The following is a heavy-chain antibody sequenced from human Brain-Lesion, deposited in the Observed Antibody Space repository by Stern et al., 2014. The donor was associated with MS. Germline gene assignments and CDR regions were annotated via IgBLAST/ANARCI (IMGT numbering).Heavy chain of an antibody. CDR2: ISGSGGST. J-gene: IGHJ4*02. D-gene: IGHD6-13*01. CDR3: AKSSGSSWYYFDY. CDR1: GFTFSSYA. Sequence: EVQLVESGGGLVQPGGSLRLSCAASGFTFSSYAMSWVRQAPGKGLERVSAISGSGGSTYYADSVKGRFPISRDNSKNTLYLQMNSLRAEDTAVYYCAKSSGSSWYYFDYWGQGTLVTVSS. V-gene: IGHV3-23*04.